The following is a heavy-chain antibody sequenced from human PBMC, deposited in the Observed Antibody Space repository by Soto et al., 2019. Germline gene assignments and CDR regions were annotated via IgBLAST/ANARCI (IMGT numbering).Heavy chain of an antibody. D-gene: IGHD6-13*01. CDR2: ISAYNGNT. V-gene: IGHV1-18*01. Sequence: ASVKVSCKASGYTFTSYCISWVLQAPGQGLEWMGWISAYNGNTNYAQKLQGRVTMTTDTSTSTAYMELRSLRSDDTAVYYCARDLRIAAAGTTMSEYFQHWGQGTLVTVSS. J-gene: IGHJ1*01. CDR1: GYTFTSYC. CDR3: ARDLRIAAAGTTMSEYFQH.